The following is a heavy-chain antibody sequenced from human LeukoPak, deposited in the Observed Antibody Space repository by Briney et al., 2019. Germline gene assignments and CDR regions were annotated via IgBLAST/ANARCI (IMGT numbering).Heavy chain of an antibody. CDR1: GFTFSSYW. V-gene: IGHV3-7*01. CDR2: IKQDGRDT. CDR3: TSWGDTTAEYFQR. Sequence: GGSLRLSCAASGFTFSSYWMSWVRQAPGKGLEWVANIKQDGRDTYYVDSVKGRFTISRDNAQNSMYLQMNSLRVEDTAVYYCTSWGDTTAEYFQRWGQGTLVTVSS. D-gene: IGHD2-21*02. J-gene: IGHJ1*01.